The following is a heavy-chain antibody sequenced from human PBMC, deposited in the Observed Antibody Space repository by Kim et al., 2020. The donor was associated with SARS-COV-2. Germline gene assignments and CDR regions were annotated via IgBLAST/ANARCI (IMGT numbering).Heavy chain of an antibody. J-gene: IGHJ4*02. Sequence: GGTYNADSVEGRSPSSRDNAKNTLYLKMNSLRAGDTAVYYCANIGGIVTQSWGQGTLVTVSS. D-gene: IGHD1-26*01. CDR3: ANIGGIVTQS. CDR2: GGT. V-gene: IGHV3-23*01.